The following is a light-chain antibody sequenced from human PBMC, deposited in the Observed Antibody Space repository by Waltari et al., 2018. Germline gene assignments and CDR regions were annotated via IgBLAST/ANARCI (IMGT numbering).Light chain of an antibody. CDR1: KLGSKY. J-gene: IGLJ1*01. CDR2: RDD. V-gene: IGLV3-1*01. CDR3: QAWDSSAFV. Sequence: SYEVTQPPSVSVSPRQRATITCSGEKLGSKYVSGYQQKSGQSPVLVIYRDDKRPSGSPERFSGANSVNTATLTISGTQPMDEADYYCQAWDSSAFVFGAGTKVTVL.